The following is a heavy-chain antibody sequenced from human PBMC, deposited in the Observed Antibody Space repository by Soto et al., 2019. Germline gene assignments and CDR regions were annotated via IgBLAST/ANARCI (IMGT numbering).Heavy chain of an antibody. CDR2: IYYDGST. Sequence: SETLSLTCTVSGGSINYNNYYWAWIRQPPGKGLAWIGSIYYDGSTYYNPSLKSRVSISVDTSKNHFSLKLSSVTAADTAVYYCAKVVVAATRHTDFDSWGQGTLVTVSS. V-gene: IGHV4-39*02. CDR3: AKVVVAATRHTDFDS. D-gene: IGHD2-15*01. J-gene: IGHJ4*02. CDR1: GGSINYNNYY.